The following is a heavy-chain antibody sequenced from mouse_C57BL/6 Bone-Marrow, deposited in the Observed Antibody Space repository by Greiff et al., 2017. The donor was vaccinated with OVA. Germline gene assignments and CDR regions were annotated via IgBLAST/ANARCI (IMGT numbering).Heavy chain of an antibody. Sequence: QVQLKESGSELRSPGSSVKLSCKDFDSEVFPIAYMSWVRQKPGHGFEWIGGILPSIGRTIYGEKFEDKATLDADTLSNTAYLELNSLTSEDSAIYYCARGDYAAWFAYWGQGTLVTVSA. CDR2: ILPSIGRT. D-gene: IGHD2-4*01. CDR1: DSEVFPIAY. J-gene: IGHJ3*01. V-gene: IGHV15-2*01. CDR3: ARGDYAAWFAY.